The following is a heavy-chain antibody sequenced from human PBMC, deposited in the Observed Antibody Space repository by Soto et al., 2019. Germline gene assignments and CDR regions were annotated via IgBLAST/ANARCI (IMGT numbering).Heavy chain of an antibody. CDR3: ARDEVVLMVYATSFLDY. J-gene: IGHJ4*02. CDR1: GYTFTSYG. D-gene: IGHD2-8*01. CDR2: ISAHNGNT. Sequence: AASVKVSCKASGYTFTSYGISWVRQAPGQGLEWMGWISAHNGNTNYAQKLQGRVTMTTDTSTSTAYMELRSLRSDDTAVYYCARDEVVLMVYATSFLDYWGQGTLVTVSS. V-gene: IGHV1-18*01.